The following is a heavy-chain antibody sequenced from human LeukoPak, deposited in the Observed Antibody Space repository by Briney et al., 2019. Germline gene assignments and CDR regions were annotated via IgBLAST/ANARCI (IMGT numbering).Heavy chain of an antibody. CDR1: GFTFSSYG. D-gene: IGHD6-13*01. V-gene: IGHV3-30*18. CDR3: AKLPRQQLESSDY. Sequence: GGSLRLSCAASGFTFSSYGMHWVRQAPGKGLEWVAVISYDGSNKYYADSVKGRFTISRDNSKNTLYLQMNSLRAEDTAVYYCAKLPRQQLESSDYWGQGTLVTVSS. J-gene: IGHJ4*02. CDR2: ISYDGSNK.